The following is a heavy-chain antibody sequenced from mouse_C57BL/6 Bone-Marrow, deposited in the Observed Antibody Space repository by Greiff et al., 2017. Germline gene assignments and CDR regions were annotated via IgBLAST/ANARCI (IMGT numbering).Heavy chain of an antibody. CDR3: ARHETAQATDY. CDR1: GFTFSSYT. CDR2: ISGGGGNT. J-gene: IGHJ2*01. D-gene: IGHD3-2*02. Sequence: EVKLVESGGGLVKPGGSLKLSCAASGFTFSSYTISWVRQTPEKRLEWVATISGGGGNTYYPDSVKGRFTISRDNAKNTLYLQMSSLRSEDTALYYCARHETAQATDYWGQGTTLTVSS. V-gene: IGHV5-9*01.